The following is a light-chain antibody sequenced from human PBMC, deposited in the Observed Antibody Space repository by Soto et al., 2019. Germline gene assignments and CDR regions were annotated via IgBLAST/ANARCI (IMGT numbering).Light chain of an antibody. CDR3: RLYGSSRPMYT. Sequence: DIVLTQSPDTLSLSPGERASLSCRASQSINNVYLGWYQQQRGQAPRLLTYGASSRDTGIPDRFSGSGSGKDLTLTISRLEPEDFAVYYCRLYGSSRPMYTFGQGTKLEIK. CDR2: GAS. V-gene: IGKV3-20*01. J-gene: IGKJ2*01. CDR1: QSINNVY.